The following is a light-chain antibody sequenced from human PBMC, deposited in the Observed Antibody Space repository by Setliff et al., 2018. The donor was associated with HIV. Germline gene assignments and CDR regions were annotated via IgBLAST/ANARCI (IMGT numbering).Light chain of an antibody. V-gene: IGLV2-23*02. CDR2: EVN. CDR1: RSDIGTYDP. Sequence: QSVLTQPASGSGSPGQSSTIPSTGTRSDIGTYDPVSWYRQYPGKAPKLIIYEVNRRPAGVSARLSGSKSSNTASLTISGLRAEGEATYYCCSYASSTTYVFGTGTKVTVL. CDR3: CSYASSTTYV. J-gene: IGLJ1*01.